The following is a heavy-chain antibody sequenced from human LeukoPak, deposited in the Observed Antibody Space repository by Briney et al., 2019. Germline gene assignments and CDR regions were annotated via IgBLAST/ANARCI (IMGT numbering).Heavy chain of an antibody. J-gene: IGHJ6*02. CDR2: ISWNSGSI. CDR1: GFTFDDYA. Sequence: GGSLRLSCAASGFTFDDYAMHWVRQAPGKGLEWVSGISWNSGSIGYADSVKGRFTISKDNAKNSLYLQMNSLRAEDTALYHCARNNGMDVWGQGTTVIVSS. CDR3: ARNNGMDV. V-gene: IGHV3-9*01.